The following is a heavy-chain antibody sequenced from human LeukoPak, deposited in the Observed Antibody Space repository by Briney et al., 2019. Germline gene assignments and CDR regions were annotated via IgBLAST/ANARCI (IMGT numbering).Heavy chain of an antibody. CDR3: AKDGSGGIAAADTLGGWFDP. CDR2: ISWNSGSI. V-gene: IGHV3-9*01. CDR1: GFTFDDYA. J-gene: IGHJ5*02. D-gene: IGHD6-13*01. Sequence: SLRLSCAASGFTFDDYAMHWVRQAPGKGLEWVSGISWNSGSIGYADSVKGRFTISRDNAKNSLYLQMNSLRAEDTALYYCAKDGSGGIAAADTLGGWFDPWGQGTLVTVSS.